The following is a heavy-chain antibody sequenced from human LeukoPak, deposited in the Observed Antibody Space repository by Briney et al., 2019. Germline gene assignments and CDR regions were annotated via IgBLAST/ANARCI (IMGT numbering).Heavy chain of an antibody. D-gene: IGHD2-21*01. CDR3: AKAPVTSCRGAYCYPFDS. CDR1: GFTFSNYG. CDR2: ISGSGGST. J-gene: IGHJ4*02. V-gene: IGHV3-23*01. Sequence: GGSLRLSCAISGFTFSNYGMIWVRQAPGKGLEWVSGISGSGGSTYYGDSVKGRFTISRDNSKNTLYLQMNSLRAEDAAVYFCAKAPVTSCRGAYCYPFDSWGQGTLVTVSS.